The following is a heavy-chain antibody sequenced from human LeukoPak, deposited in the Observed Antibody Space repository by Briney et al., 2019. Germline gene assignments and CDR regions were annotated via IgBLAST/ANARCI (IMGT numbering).Heavy chain of an antibody. Sequence: ASVKVSCKASGYTFTSYYIHWVRQAPGQGLEWMGIINPSGGSTSYAQKLQGRVTMTRDTSTSTVYMELSSLRSEDTAVYYCAKSGSLILGAFDIWGQGTMVTVSS. CDR2: INPSGGST. V-gene: IGHV1-46*01. CDR1: GYTFTSYY. D-gene: IGHD1-26*01. J-gene: IGHJ3*02. CDR3: AKSGSLILGAFDI.